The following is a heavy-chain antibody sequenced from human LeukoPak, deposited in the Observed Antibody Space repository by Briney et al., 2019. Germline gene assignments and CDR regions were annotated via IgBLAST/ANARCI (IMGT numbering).Heavy chain of an antibody. D-gene: IGHD4-17*01. CDR2: IHYSGST. CDR3: TRTNYGDYNWFDP. V-gene: IGHV4-61*01. Sequence: SSETLSLTCTVSGGAVSSGSYYWSWIRQPPGQGLEWIGYIHYSGSTKYNPSLKSRVTMSVDTFKNQFSLKVTSVTAADTAIYYCTRTNYGDYNWFDPWGQGTLVTVSS. J-gene: IGHJ5*02. CDR1: GGAVSSGSYY.